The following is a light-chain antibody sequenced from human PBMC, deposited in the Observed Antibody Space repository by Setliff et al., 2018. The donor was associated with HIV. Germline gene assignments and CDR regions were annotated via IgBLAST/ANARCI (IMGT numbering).Light chain of an antibody. V-gene: IGLV2-8*01. CDR1: SSDVGGYNY. J-gene: IGLJ1*01. Sequence: QSVLTQPPSASGSPGQSVTISCTGTSSDVGGYNYVSWCQIQPGRAPRLIIYAVNKRPSWVSNRFSASKSGNAAYLTVSGLQAEDEADYYCSSYAGGDIYVFGSGTKVTVL. CDR3: SSYAGGDIYV. CDR2: AVN.